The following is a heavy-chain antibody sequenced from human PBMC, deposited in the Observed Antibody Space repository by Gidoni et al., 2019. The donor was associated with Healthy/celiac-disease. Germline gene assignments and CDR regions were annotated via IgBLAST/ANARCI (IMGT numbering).Heavy chain of an antibody. CDR3: VSGGGDGDYYHSSGYDEFHFDY. Sequence: QVQLVQYGAEVKKPGSSVKITCKASGGTFSRYAVSWVRQAPGQGLAWMGGNIPIVGTAIYAHTRHGRVTITADESTSTGSFDLTILRSEDSVVYYRVSGGGDGDYYHSSGYDEFHFDYWGQGTLVTVSS. D-gene: IGHD3-22*01. CDR2: NIPIVGTA. CDR1: GGTFSRYA. V-gene: IGHV1-69*01. J-gene: IGHJ4*02.